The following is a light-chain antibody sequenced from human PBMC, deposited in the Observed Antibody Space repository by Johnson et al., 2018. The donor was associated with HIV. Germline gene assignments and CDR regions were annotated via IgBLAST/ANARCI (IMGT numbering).Light chain of an antibody. CDR3: GTWDSSLSVYF. CDR2: DNN. V-gene: IGLV1-51*01. CDR1: SSNIGNNY. Sequence: QSVLTQPPSVSAAPGQKVTISCSGSSSNIGNNYVSWYQQLPGTAPKLLIYDNNKRPSGIPDRFSGSKSGTSATLGITGLQTGDEADYYCGTWDSSLSVYFFVTGSKVTVL. J-gene: IGLJ1*01.